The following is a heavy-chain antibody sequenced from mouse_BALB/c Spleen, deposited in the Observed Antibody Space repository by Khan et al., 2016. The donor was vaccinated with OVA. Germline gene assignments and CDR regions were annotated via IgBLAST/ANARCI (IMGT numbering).Heavy chain of an antibody. D-gene: IGHD2-14*01. J-gene: IGHJ3*01. V-gene: IGHV3-8*02. Sequence: EVKLEESGPSLVKPSQTLSLTCSVTGDSITSGYWCWIRKFPGNKLEYMGYILYSGSTYYNPSLKSRISITRHTSQNQYYLQLNSVTTEDTATYXCARSTYRYAFAYWGQGTLVTVSA. CDR3: ARSTYRYAFAY. CDR2: ILYSGST. CDR1: GDSITSGY.